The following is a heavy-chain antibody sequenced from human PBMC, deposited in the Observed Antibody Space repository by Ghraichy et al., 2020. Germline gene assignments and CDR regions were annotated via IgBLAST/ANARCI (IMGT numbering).Heavy chain of an antibody. J-gene: IGHJ5*02. V-gene: IGHV3-30*18. D-gene: IGHD2-21*01. Sequence: GGSLRLSCAASGFTFSSYGMHWVRQAPGKGLEWVAVISYDGSNKYYADSVKGRFTISRDNSKNTLYLQMNSLRAEDTAVYYCAKDSYCGGDCYGVGWFDPWGQGTLVTVSS. CDR1: GFTFSSYG. CDR3: AKDSYCGGDCYGVGWFDP. CDR2: ISYDGSNK.